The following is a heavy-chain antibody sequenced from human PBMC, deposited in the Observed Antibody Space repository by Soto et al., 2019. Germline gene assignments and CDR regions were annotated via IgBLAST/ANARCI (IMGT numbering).Heavy chain of an antibody. CDR2: IDGDSGGT. V-gene: IGHV1-2*04. CDR3: ARTPNNGRAGVYGMDV. CDR1: GYTFTNYY. J-gene: IGHJ6*02. D-gene: IGHD1-26*01. Sequence: QVQLMHSGAEVKKPGASVKVSCKASGYTFTNYYIHWVRQAPGQGLEWLGWIDGDSGGTSCAQKFQGWVTMTRDTSINTAYMELSRLTSDDTAVYYCARTPNNGRAGVYGMDVWGQGTTVTVSS.